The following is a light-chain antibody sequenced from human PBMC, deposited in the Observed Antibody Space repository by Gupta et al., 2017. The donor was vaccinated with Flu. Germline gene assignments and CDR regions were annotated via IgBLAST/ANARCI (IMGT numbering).Light chain of an antibody. Sequence: QSVLTQPPSASGTPGQRVTISCSGSSSNIGSNTVNWYQQLPGTAPKLLIYSNNQRPSGVPDRFSGSKSGTSASLAISGLQSEDEADYYCAAWDDSLNGPYRVFGGGTKLTVL. CDR2: SNN. V-gene: IGLV1-44*01. J-gene: IGLJ3*02. CDR1: SSNIGSNT. CDR3: AAWDDSLNGPYRV.